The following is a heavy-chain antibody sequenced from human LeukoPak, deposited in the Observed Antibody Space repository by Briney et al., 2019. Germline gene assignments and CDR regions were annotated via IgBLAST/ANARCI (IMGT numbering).Heavy chain of an antibody. V-gene: IGHV1-2*02. D-gene: IGHD3-16*01. Sequence: ASVKVSCKTSGYTFTEYYIHWLRQAPGQGLEWMGWINPKRGVTTFSQKFQGRVTMTRDTSITTAYMELSRLRSDDTSMYYCARERNSGDYGNAFDVWGQGTKVTVS. CDR1: GYTFTEYY. CDR2: INPKRGVT. CDR3: ARERNSGDYGNAFDV. J-gene: IGHJ3*01.